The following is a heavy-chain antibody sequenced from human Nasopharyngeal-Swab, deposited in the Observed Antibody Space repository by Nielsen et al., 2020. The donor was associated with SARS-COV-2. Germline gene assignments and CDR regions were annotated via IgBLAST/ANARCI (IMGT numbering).Heavy chain of an antibody. CDR3: AREGPLKYFDY. CDR2: INPNSGGT. CDR1: GYTLTELS. V-gene: IGHV1-2*06. Sequence: ASVKVSCKVSGYTLTELSMHWVRQAPGQGLEWMGRINPNSGGTNYAQKFQGRVTMTRDTSISTAYMELSRLRSDDTAVYYCAREGPLKYFDYWGQGTLVTVSS. J-gene: IGHJ4*02.